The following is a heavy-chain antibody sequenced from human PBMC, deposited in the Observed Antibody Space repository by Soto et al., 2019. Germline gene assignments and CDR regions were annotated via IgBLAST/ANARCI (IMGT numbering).Heavy chain of an antibody. CDR1: GGTFSSYA. Sequence: ASVKVSCKASGGTFSSYAISWVRQAPGQGLECMGGTIPVFGTANYAQKFQGRVTINADESTSTVYMELSSLRSEDTAVYYCARGWNDFPHWGQGTLVTVYS. CDR3: ARGWNDFPH. D-gene: IGHD1-1*01. V-gene: IGHV1-69*13. J-gene: IGHJ1*01. CDR2: TIPVFGTA.